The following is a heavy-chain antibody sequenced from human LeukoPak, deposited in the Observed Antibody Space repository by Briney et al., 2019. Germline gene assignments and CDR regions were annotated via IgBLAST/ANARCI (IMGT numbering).Heavy chain of an antibody. Sequence: GGSLRLSCAASGFTFSSYGMHWVRQAPGKGLEWVAVIWYDGSNKYYADSVKGRFTISRDNSKNTLYLQMNSLRAEDTAVYYCAREGDMVQAGTIDYWGQGTLVTVSS. CDR2: IWYDGSNK. V-gene: IGHV3-33*01. CDR3: AREGDMVQAGTIDY. CDR1: GFTFSSYG. D-gene: IGHD3-10*01. J-gene: IGHJ4*02.